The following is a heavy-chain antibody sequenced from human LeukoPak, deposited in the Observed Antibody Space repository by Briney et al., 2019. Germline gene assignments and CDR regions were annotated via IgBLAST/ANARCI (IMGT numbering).Heavy chain of an antibody. D-gene: IGHD6-13*01. Sequence: GGSLRLSCAASGFTFSSYGMHWVRQAPGKGLEWVAVISYDGSNKYYADSVKGRFTISRDNSKNTLYLQMNSLRAEDTAVYYWAKDSAAAGGKPLTNWARGTWLTVSS. J-gene: IGHJ4*02. CDR2: ISYDGSNK. CDR3: AKDSAAAGGKPLTN. V-gene: IGHV3-30*18. CDR1: GFTFSSYG.